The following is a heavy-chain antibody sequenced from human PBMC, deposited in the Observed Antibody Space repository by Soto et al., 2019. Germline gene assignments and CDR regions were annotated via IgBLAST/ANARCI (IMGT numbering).Heavy chain of an antibody. CDR3: ARDGVGDTVCFGYFDY. V-gene: IGHV3-33*01. J-gene: IGHJ4*02. Sequence: GGSLRLSCVAPGVIFSGYGMHWVRQAPGKGLEWVAVIRFDGSNIYYADSVKGRFTISRDNSKNTLYLQMNSLRAEDTAVYYCARDGVGDTVCFGYFDYWGQGALVT. D-gene: IGHD1-26*01. CDR2: IRFDGSNI. CDR1: GVIFSGYG.